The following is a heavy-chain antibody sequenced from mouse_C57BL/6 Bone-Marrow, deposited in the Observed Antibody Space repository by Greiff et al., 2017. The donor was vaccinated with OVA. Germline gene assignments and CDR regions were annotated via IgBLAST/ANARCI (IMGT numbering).Heavy chain of an antibody. CDR3: ARTPPHYYGPYYCDD. J-gene: IGHJ2*01. V-gene: IGHV1-50*01. D-gene: IGHD1-2*01. CDR2: IDPSDSYT. Sequence: QVQLQQPGAELVKPGASVKLSCKASGYTFTSYWMQWVKQRPGPGLEWIGAIDPSDSYTNYNQTFKGKATLTVDTSSSTAYMQLSSLTSEDSAVYDCARTPPHYYGPYYCDDWGQGTTLTVSS. CDR1: GYTFTSYW.